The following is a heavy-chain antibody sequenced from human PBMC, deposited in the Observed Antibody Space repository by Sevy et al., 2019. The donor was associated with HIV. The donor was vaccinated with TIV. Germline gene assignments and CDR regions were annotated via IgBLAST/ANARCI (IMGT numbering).Heavy chain of an antibody. J-gene: IGHJ4*02. V-gene: IGHV4-59*01. D-gene: IGHD2-2*01. Sequence: SETLSLTCTVSGGSISSYYWSWIRQPPGKGLEWIGYIYYSGSTNYNPSLKIRVTISVDTSKNQFSLKLSSVTAADTAVYYCARDMLGYCSSTSCYAEGYFDYWGQGTLVTVSS. CDR2: IYYSGST. CDR1: GGSISSYY. CDR3: ARDMLGYCSSTSCYAEGYFDY.